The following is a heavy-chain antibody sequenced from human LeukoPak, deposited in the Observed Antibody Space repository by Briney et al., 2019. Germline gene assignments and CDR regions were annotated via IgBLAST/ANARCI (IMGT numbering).Heavy chain of an antibody. J-gene: IGHJ4*02. V-gene: IGHV3-7*05. CDR1: GLNNFSTYW. CDR2: IKEDESET. Sequence: PGGSLRLSCAASGLNNFSTYWMTWVRQAPGRGLEWVANIKEDESETYYVDSVKVRFTISRDNAKNSLYLQMNNLRAEDTAVYYCARGRYKWSYWGQGTVVTVS. CDR3: ARGRYKWSY. D-gene: IGHD1-20*01.